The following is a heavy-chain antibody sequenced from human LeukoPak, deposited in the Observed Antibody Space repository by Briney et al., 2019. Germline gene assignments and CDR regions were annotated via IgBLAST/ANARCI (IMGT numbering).Heavy chain of an antibody. J-gene: IGHJ4*02. CDR3: ARQNFIVVVPAARVFDY. Sequence: SETLSLTCTVPGGSISSSSYYWGWIRQPPGKGLEWIGSIYYSGSTYYNPSLKSRVTISVDTSKNQFSLKLSSVTAADTAVYYCARQNFIVVVPAARVFDYWGQGTLVTVSS. CDR2: IYYSGST. V-gene: IGHV4-39*01. D-gene: IGHD2-2*01. CDR1: GGSISSSSYY.